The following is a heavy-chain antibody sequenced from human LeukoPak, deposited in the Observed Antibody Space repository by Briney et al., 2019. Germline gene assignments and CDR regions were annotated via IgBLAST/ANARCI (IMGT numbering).Heavy chain of an antibody. D-gene: IGHD1-26*01. CDR2: INPNSGGT. CDR1: GYTFTGYY. J-gene: IGHJ6*03. Sequence: ASVKVSCKASGYTFTGYYMHWVRQAPGQGLEWMGWINPNSGGTNYAQKFQGRVTMTRDTSISTAYMELSRLRSDDTAVYYCARGLTGYSGSYTTGDINYYYYYMDVWGKGTTVTVSS. CDR3: ARGLTGYSGSYTTGDINYYYYYMDV. V-gene: IGHV1-2*02.